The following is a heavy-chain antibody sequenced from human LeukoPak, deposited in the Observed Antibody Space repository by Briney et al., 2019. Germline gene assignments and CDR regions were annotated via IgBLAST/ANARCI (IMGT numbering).Heavy chain of an antibody. CDR1: GGSFSGYC. CDR3: ARGYSSSWYPLSDY. CDR2: INHSGST. D-gene: IGHD6-13*01. J-gene: IGHJ4*02. Sequence: SQTLSLTCALYGGSFSGYCWSWISQPPGKGLEWNGEINHSGSTNYNPSLKSRVTISVDTSKNQFSLKLSSVTAADTAVYYCARGYSSSWYPLSDYWGQGTLVTVSS. V-gene: IGHV4-34*01.